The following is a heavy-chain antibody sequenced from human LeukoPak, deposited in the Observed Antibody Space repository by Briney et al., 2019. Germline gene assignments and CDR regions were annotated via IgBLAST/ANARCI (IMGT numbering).Heavy chain of an antibody. CDR3: ARDQGGDYFDY. J-gene: IGHJ4*02. Sequence: PGGSLRLSCAASGFTFSSYGMNWVRQAPGKGLEWVSYISSSGSTIYYADSVKGRFAISRDNAKNSLYLQMNSLRAEDTAVYYCARDQGGDYFDYWGQGTLVTVSS. CDR2: ISSSGSTI. CDR1: GFTFSSYG. V-gene: IGHV3-48*03.